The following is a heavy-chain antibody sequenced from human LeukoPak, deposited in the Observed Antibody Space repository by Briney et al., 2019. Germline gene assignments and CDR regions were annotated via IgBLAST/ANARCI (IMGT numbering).Heavy chain of an antibody. CDR1: GGSISSTTYY. Sequence: PSETLSLTCTVSGGSISSTTYYWGWIRQPPGKGLEWIGSIYFTGSTNYNPSLKSRVTISVDTSKNQFSLKLSSVTAADTAVYYCARGVHRTYYYGSGSYYNYYFDYWGQGTLVTVSS. V-gene: IGHV4-39*07. CDR3: ARGVHRTYYYGSGSYYNYYFDY. J-gene: IGHJ4*02. D-gene: IGHD3-10*01. CDR2: IYFTGST.